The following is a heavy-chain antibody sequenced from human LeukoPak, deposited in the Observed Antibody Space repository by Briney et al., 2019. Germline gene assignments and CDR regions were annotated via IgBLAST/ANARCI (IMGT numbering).Heavy chain of an antibody. V-gene: IGHV3-23*01. CDR3: ARAGCSSTSCLGDY. D-gene: IGHD2-2*01. J-gene: IGHJ4*02. CDR1: GFTFSSYA. Sequence: GGSLRLSCAASGFTFSSYAMSWVRQAPGKGLEWVSAISGSGGSTYYADSVKGRFTISRDNSKNTLYLQMNSLRAEDTAVYYCARAGCSSTSCLGDYWGQGTLVTVSS. CDR2: ISGSGGST.